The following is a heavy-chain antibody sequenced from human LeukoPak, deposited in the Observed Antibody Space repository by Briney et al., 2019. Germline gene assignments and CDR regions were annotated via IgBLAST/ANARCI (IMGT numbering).Heavy chain of an antibody. Sequence: SETLSLTCAVYGGSFSGYYWSWIRQPPGKGLEWIGEISHSGSTNYNPSLKSRVTISVDTSKNQFSLKLSSVTAADTAVYYCASGYCSSTSCYSGHYGMDVWGQGTTVTVSS. V-gene: IGHV4-34*01. CDR3: ASGYCSSTSCYSGHYGMDV. CDR1: GGSFSGYY. CDR2: ISHSGST. D-gene: IGHD2-2*01. J-gene: IGHJ6*02.